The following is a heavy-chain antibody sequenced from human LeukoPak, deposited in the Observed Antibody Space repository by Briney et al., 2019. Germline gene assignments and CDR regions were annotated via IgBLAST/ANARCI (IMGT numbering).Heavy chain of an antibody. Sequence: SETLSLTCTVSGGSISSYYWSWIRQPPGKGLEWIGYIYYSGSTNYNPSLKSRVTISVDTSKNQFSLKLSSVTAADTAVYYCAREDYYGSGSYEAFDIWGQGTMVTVSS. J-gene: IGHJ3*02. D-gene: IGHD3-10*01. V-gene: IGHV4-59*12. CDR3: AREDYYGSGSYEAFDI. CDR2: IYYSGST. CDR1: GGSISSYY.